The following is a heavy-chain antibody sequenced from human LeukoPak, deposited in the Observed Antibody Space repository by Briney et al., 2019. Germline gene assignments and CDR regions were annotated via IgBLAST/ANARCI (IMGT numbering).Heavy chain of an antibody. CDR2: MSPNSGNT. Sequence: GASVKVSCKASGYTFTSYDINWVRQATGQGLEWMGWMSPNSGNTGYAQKFQGRVTMTRNTSISTAYMELSSLRSEDTAVYYCASSPLVAAAGTHCGDCYSEWFDPWGQGTLVTVSS. J-gene: IGHJ5*02. V-gene: IGHV1-8*01. CDR1: GYTFTSYD. CDR3: ASSPLVAAAGTHCGDCYSEWFDP. D-gene: IGHD2-21*02.